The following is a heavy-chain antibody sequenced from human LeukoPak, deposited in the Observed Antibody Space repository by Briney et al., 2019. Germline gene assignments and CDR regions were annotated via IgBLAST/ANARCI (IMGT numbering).Heavy chain of an antibody. Sequence: GGSLRLSCAASGFTLSTYAMSWVRQAPGKGLEWVSTIKGDGFTYYSDSVKGRFTISRDDSKNTLNMQMDSLRAEDTAVYHCVKAWDSGSSIYDYWGQGTLVTVSS. CDR2: IKGDGFT. CDR3: VKAWDSGSSIYDY. J-gene: IGHJ4*02. D-gene: IGHD6-13*01. V-gene: IGHV3-23*01. CDR1: GFTLSTYA.